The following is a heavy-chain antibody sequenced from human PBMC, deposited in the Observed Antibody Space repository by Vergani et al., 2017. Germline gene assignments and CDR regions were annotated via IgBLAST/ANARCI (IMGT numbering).Heavy chain of an antibody. V-gene: IGHV3-23*01. CDR2: ISGSGGST. Sequence: EVQLLESGGGLVQPGGSLRLSCAASGFTFSSYAMSWVRQAPGKGLAWVSAISGSGGSTYYADSVKGRFTISRDNSKNTLYLQMNSLRAEDTAVYYCAKPAAAGPYYYYYMDVWGKGTTVTVSS. CDR1: GFTFSSYA. D-gene: IGHD6-13*01. CDR3: AKPAAAGPYYYYYMDV. J-gene: IGHJ6*03.